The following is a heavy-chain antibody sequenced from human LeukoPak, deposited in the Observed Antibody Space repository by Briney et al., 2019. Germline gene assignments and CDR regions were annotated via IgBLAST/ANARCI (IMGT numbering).Heavy chain of an antibody. CDR2: INPNSGGT. V-gene: IGHV1-2*02. CDR3: AREGYGAYCGGDCSNYYYYYMDV. J-gene: IGHJ6*03. D-gene: IGHD2-21*02. CDR1: GYTFTGYY. Sequence: ASVKVSCKASGYTFTGYYMHWVRQAPGQGLEWMGWINPNSGGTNYAQKFQGRVTMTRDTSISTAYMELSRLRSDDTAVYYCAREGYGAYCGGDCSNYYYYYMDVWGKGTTVTISS.